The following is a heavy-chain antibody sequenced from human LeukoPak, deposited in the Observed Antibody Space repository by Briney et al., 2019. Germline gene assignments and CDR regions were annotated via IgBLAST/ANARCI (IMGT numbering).Heavy chain of an antibody. Sequence: ASVKVSCKVSGYTLTELSMHWVRQAPGKGLEWMGGFDPEDGETIYAQKFQGRVTMTEDTSTDTAYMELSSLRSEDTAVYYCATGRIMTTFGGAPKFDYWGQGTLVTVSS. D-gene: IGHD3-16*01. J-gene: IGHJ4*02. CDR2: FDPEDGET. CDR1: GYTLTELS. CDR3: ATGRIMTTFGGAPKFDY. V-gene: IGHV1-24*01.